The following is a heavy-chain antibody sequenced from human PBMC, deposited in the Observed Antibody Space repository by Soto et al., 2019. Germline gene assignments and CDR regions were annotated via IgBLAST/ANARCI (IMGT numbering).Heavy chain of an antibody. D-gene: IGHD6-19*01. Sequence: EVQLVESGGDLVQREGSLRLSCVASRFTFSVYSMNWVRQAPGKGLEWFSYITSDTKTIKYADSVKDRFTISRDNAKNSVYLQMNSLRDEDTAVYYCARSVEGHFDYWGQGTVVTVSS. CDR1: RFTFSVYS. CDR2: ITSDTKTI. J-gene: IGHJ4*02. CDR3: ARSVEGHFDY. V-gene: IGHV3-48*02.